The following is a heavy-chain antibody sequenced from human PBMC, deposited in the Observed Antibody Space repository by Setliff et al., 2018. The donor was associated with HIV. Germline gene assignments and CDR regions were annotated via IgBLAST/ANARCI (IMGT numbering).Heavy chain of an antibody. D-gene: IGHD2-2*02. J-gene: IGHJ4*02. CDR3: ARSIRSYTPSPTFDY. V-gene: IGHV3-23*01. CDR1: GFTFSNYG. Sequence: GGSLRLSCAASGFTFSNYGMHWVRQAPGKGLEWVSAISGSGGSTYYADSVKGRFTISRDDAENSLFLQLDSLRDEDTAVYYCARSIRSYTPSPTFDYWGQGSLVTVSS. CDR2: ISGSGGST.